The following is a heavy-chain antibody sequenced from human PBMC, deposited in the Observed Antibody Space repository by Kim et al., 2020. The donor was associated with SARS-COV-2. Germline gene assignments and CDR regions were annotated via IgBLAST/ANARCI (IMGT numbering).Heavy chain of an antibody. Sequence: SGTLSLTCTVSGGSISSGSYYWSWIRQPAGKGLEWIGRIYTSGSTNYNPSLKSRVTISVDTSKNQFSLKLSSVTAADTAVYYCARGGLICSGGSCYSRVAFDIWGQGTMVTVSS. D-gene: IGHD2-15*01. CDR1: GGSISSGSYY. J-gene: IGHJ3*02. V-gene: IGHV4-61*02. CDR3: ARGGLICSGGSCYSRVAFDI. CDR2: IYTSGST.